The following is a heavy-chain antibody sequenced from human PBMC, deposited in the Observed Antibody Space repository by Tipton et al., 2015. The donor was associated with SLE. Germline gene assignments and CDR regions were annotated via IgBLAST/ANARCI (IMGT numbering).Heavy chain of an antibody. Sequence: TLSLTCTVSGGSISSHYWSWIRQPPGKGLEWIGEINHSGSTNYNPSLKSRVTISVDTSKNQFSLKLSSVTAADTAVYYCARVRYYYDSSGSHWYFDLWGRGTLVTVSS. CDR3: ARVRYYYDSSGSHWYFDL. CDR1: GGSISSHY. D-gene: IGHD3-22*01. V-gene: IGHV4-34*01. CDR2: INHSGST. J-gene: IGHJ2*01.